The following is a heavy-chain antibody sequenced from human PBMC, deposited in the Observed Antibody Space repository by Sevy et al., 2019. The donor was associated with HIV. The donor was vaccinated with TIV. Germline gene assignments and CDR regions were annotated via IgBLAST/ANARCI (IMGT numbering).Heavy chain of an antibody. Sequence: GGSLRLSCAASGFTFSNAWMSWVRQAPGKGLEWVGRIKSKTDGGTTDYAAPVKGRFTISRDDSKNTLYLQMNSLKTGDTAVYYCTTPLPVEMATIGYYYYMDVWGKGTTVTVSS. CDR3: TTPLPVEMATIGYYYYMDV. V-gene: IGHV3-15*01. J-gene: IGHJ6*03. CDR2: IKSKTDGGTT. D-gene: IGHD5-12*01. CDR1: GFTFSNAW.